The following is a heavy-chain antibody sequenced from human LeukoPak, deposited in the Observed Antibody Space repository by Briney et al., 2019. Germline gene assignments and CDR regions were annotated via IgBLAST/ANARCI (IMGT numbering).Heavy chain of an antibody. J-gene: IGHJ3*02. Sequence: GGSLRLSCATSGFTFNNYAMTWVRQASGQGLEWVSGISNSGGTTYYADSVKGRFTISRDNSKNTLSLQMNSLRAEDTAVYYCAKIRNMITFFDAFDIWGRGTMVTVSS. CDR3: AKIRNMITFFDAFDI. V-gene: IGHV3-23*01. CDR1: GFTFNNYA. D-gene: IGHD3-16*01. CDR2: ISNSGGTT.